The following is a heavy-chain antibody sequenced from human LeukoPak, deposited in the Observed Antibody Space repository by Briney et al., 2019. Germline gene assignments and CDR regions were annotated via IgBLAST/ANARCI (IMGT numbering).Heavy chain of an antibody. V-gene: IGHV4-34*01. CDR2: INHSGST. CDR3: ARPRYSSGWSIFDY. CDR1: GGSFSGYC. J-gene: IGHJ4*02. D-gene: IGHD6-19*01. Sequence: SETLSLTCAVYGGSFSGYCWSWIRQPPGKGLEWIGEINHSGSTNYNPSLKSRVTISVDTSKNQFSLKLSSVTAADTAVYYCARPRYSSGWSIFDYWGQGTLVTVSS.